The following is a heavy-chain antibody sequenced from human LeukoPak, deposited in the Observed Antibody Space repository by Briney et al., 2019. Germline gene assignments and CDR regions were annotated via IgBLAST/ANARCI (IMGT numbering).Heavy chain of an antibody. CDR3: ARGLRAARAVPLGL. CDR2: INHSGST. J-gene: IGHJ4*02. CDR1: GGSFTGYY. V-gene: IGHV4-34*01. D-gene: IGHD6-6*01. Sequence: SETLSLTCAVYGGSFTGYYWSWIRQPPGKGLEWIGEINHSGSTNYNPSLKSRVTILVDTSKNQFSLKLSSVTAADTAVYYCARGLRAARAVPLGLWGQGTLVTVSS.